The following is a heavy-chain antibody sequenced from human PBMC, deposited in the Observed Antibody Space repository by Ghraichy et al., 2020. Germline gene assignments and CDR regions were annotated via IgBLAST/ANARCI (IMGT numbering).Heavy chain of an antibody. CDR1: GFIFSTYS. CDR2: ISGSSSTI. J-gene: IGHJ4*02. D-gene: IGHD4/OR15-4a*01. CDR3: AREPPTTNYYGFDW. Sequence: GGSLRLSCGASGFIFSTYSMNWVRQAPGKGLEWVSHISGSSSTIKYADSVRGRFTISRDNARNSLYLQMNSLRDEDTAVYYCAREPPTTNYYGFDWWGQGTLVTVSS. V-gene: IGHV3-48*02.